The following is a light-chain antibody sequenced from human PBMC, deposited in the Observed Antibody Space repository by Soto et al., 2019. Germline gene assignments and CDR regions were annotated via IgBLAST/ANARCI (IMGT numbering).Light chain of an antibody. CDR2: RAS. V-gene: IGKV3-20*01. CDR3: QHYGSSPRT. Sequence: EIVLTQSPRTLTLSPGARATLCCRARRSVSSNYLAWYQQRPGQAPRLLINRASNRATGIPDRFTGSGSGTDFTLTINRLEPADFAVYYCQHYGSSPRTVGQGSKVDNK. J-gene: IGKJ1*01. CDR1: RSVSSNY.